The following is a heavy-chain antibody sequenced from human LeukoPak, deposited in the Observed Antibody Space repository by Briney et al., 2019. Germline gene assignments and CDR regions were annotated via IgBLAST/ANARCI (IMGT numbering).Heavy chain of an antibody. D-gene: IGHD6-13*01. CDR2: INPSGGST. V-gene: IGHV1-46*01. CDR1: GYTFTSYD. J-gene: IGHJ5*02. Sequence: ASVKVSCKASGYTFTSYDINWVRQAPGQGLEWMGIINPSGGSTSYAQKFQGRVTMTRDTSTSTVYMELSSLRSEDTAVYYCARGKQLARDWFDPWGQGTLVTVSS. CDR3: ARGKQLARDWFDP.